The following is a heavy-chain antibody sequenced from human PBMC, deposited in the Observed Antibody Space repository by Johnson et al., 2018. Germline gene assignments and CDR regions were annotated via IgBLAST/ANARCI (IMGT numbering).Heavy chain of an antibody. CDR1: GFTFSSYA. CDR3: AKGPDSSGYYYYAFDI. CDR2: ISGSGGST. D-gene: IGHD3-22*01. Sequence: VQLVESGGGLVQPGGSLRLSCAASGFTFSSYAMSWVRQAPGKGLEWVSAISGSGGSTYYADSVKGRFTISRDNSKNTLYLQMNSLRAEDTAVYYCAKGPDSSGYYYYAFDIWGQGTMVTVSS. J-gene: IGHJ3*02. V-gene: IGHV3-23*04.